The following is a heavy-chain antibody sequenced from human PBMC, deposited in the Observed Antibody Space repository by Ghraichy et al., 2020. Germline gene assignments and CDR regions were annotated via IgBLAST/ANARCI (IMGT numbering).Heavy chain of an antibody. Sequence: ASVKVSCKASGYTFTGYYMHWVRQAPGQGLEWMGWINPNSGGTNYAQKFQGRVTMTRDTSISTAYMELSRLRSDDTAVYYCARADRRAFGYYYDSSGYQSWGQGTLVTVSS. CDR3: ARADRRAFGYYYDSSGYQS. J-gene: IGHJ5*02. D-gene: IGHD3-22*01. V-gene: IGHV1-2*02. CDR1: GYTFTGYY. CDR2: INPNSGGT.